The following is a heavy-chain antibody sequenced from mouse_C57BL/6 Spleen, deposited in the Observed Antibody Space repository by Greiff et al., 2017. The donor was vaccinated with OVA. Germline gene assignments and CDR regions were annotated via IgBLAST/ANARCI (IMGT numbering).Heavy chain of an antibody. V-gene: IGHV1-82*01. CDR1: GYAFSSSW. CDR2: IYPGDGDT. D-gene: IGHD4-1*01. CDR3: GRWDGGVLGGAY. Sequence: VQLQQSGPELVKPGASVKISCKASGYAFSSSWMNWVKQRPGKGLEWIGRIYPGDGDTNYNGKFKGKATLTADKSSSTAYMQLSSLTSEDSAVYLCGRWDGGVLGGAYWGQGTLVTVSA. J-gene: IGHJ3*01.